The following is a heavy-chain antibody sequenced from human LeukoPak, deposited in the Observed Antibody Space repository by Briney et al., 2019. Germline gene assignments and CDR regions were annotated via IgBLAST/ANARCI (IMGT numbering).Heavy chain of an antibody. V-gene: IGHV4-39*07. J-gene: IGHJ4*02. Sequence: SETLSLTCTVSGGSISSSSYYWGWIRQPPGKGLEWIGSIYYSGSTYYNPSLKSRVTISVDTSKNQFSLKLSSVTAADTAVYYCARDPHGSGYYYEGIAYWGQGTLVTVSS. CDR2: IYYSGST. CDR1: GGSISSSSYY. CDR3: ARDPHGSGYYYEGIAY. D-gene: IGHD3-22*01.